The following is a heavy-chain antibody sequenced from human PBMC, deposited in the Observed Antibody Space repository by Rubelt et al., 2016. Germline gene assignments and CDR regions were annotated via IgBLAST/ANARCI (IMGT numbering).Heavy chain of an antibody. V-gene: IGHV4-39*07. CDR2: SGST. CDR3: ARGIAAAGPVRDY. J-gene: IGHJ4*02. D-gene: IGHD6-13*01. Sequence: SGSTYYNPSLKSRVTISVDTSKNQFSLKLSSVTAADTAVYYCARGIAAAGPVRDYWGQGTLVTVSS.